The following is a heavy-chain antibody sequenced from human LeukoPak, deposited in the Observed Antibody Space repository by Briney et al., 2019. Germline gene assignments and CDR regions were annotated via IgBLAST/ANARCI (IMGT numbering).Heavy chain of an antibody. V-gene: IGHV1-2*02. J-gene: IGHJ4*02. CDR2: INPNSGGT. CDR3: ARDLSPKVGATHH. CDR1: RYTFTGYY. D-gene: IGHD1-26*01. Sequence: ASVKVSCKASRYTFTGYYVHWVRQAPGQGLEWMGWINPNSGGTNYAQKFQGRVTMTRDTSISTAYMELSRLRSDDTAVYYCARDLSPKVGATHHWGQGTLFTVSS.